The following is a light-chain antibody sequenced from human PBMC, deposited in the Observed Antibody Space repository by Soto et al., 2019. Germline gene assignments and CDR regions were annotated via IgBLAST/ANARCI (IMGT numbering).Light chain of an antibody. Sequence: QSALTQPPSASGSPGQSVTFSCTGTSSDVGTDDYVSWYQQYPGKAPKLLIYGVTRRPSGVPDRFSGSKSGNTAALTVSGLQAEDEAYYYCSSYAGRSMYVFGTGTKVTAL. CDR1: SSDVGTDDY. J-gene: IGLJ1*01. CDR3: SSYAGRSMYV. CDR2: GVT. V-gene: IGLV2-8*01.